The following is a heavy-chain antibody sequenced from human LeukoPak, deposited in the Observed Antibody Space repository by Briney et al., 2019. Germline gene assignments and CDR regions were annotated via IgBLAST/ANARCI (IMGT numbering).Heavy chain of an antibody. V-gene: IGHV3-30*02. Sequence: GGSLRLSCAASGFTFSSYGMHWVRQAPGRGLEWVAFIRYDGSNKYYADSVKGRFTISRDNSKNTLYLQMNSLRAEDTAVYYCARPPDCGGGSCYRGVDWFDPWGQGALVTVSS. J-gene: IGHJ5*02. CDR2: IRYDGSNK. CDR1: GFTFSSYG. CDR3: ARPPDCGGGSCYRGVDWFDP. D-gene: IGHD2-15*01.